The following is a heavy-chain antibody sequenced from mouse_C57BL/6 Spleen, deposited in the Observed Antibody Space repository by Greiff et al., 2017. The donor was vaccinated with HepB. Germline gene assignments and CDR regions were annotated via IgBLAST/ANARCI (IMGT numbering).Heavy chain of an antibody. D-gene: IGHD1-1*01. J-gene: IGHJ1*03. Sequence: VQLQQSGAELVKPGASVKVSCKASGYTFTSYWMHWVKQRPGQGLEWIGRIHPSDSDTNYNQKFKGKATLTVDKSSSTAYMQLSSLTSEDSAVYYCATVYYGSSYPYWYFDVWGTGTTVTVSS. CDR1: GYTFTSYW. CDR2: IHPSDSDT. V-gene: IGHV1-74*01. CDR3: ATVYYGSSYPYWYFDV.